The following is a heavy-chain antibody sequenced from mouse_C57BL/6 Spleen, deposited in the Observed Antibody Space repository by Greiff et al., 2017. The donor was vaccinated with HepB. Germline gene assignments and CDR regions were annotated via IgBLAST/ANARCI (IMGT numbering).Heavy chain of an antibody. V-gene: IGHV1-55*01. CDR3: ASGYPYAMDY. D-gene: IGHD2-2*01. J-gene: IGHJ4*01. CDR2: IYPGSGST. CDR1: GYTFTSYW. Sequence: QVQLQQPGAELVKPGASVKMSCKASGYTFTSYWITWVKQRPGQGLEWIGDIYPGSGSTNYNEKFKSKATLAVDTSSSTASMQLSSLTSEDSAVYYCASGYPYAMDYWGQGTSGTVSS.